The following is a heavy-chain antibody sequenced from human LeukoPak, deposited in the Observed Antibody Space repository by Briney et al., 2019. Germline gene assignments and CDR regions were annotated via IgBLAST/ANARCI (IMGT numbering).Heavy chain of an antibody. V-gene: IGHV3-66*02. J-gene: IGHJ4*02. CDR3: ARGGGYYYDSSGYHLGFDD. CDR2: IYSGGST. Sequence: PGGSPRLSCAASGFTVSSNYMSWVRQAPGKGLEWVSVIYSGGSTYYADSVKGRFTISRDNSKNTLYLQMNSLRAEDTAVYYCARGGGYYYDSSGYHLGFDDWGQGTLVTVSS. CDR1: GFTVSSNY. D-gene: IGHD3-22*01.